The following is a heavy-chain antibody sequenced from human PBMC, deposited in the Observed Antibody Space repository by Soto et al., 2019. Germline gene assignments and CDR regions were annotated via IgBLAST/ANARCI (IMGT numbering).Heavy chain of an antibody. CDR2: TYYRSKWYN. J-gene: IGHJ3*02. D-gene: IGHD2-2*02. CDR3: AHTHLTDAFDI. CDR1: GDSVSSNSAA. Sequence: SETLSLTCAISGDSVSSNSAAGNWIRQSPSRGLEWLGRTYYRSKWYNDYAVSVKSRITINPDTSKNQFSLQLNSVTPEDTAVYYCAHTHLTDAFDIWGQGTMVTVSS. V-gene: IGHV6-1*01.